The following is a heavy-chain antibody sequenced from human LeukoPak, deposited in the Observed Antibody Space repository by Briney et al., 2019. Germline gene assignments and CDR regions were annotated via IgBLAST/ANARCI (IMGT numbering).Heavy chain of an antibody. Sequence: GASVKVSCKASGYTFTSYYMHWVRQAPGQGLEWMGIINPSGGSTSYAQKFQGGVTLTTDTSTSTAYMELSRLRSDDTAVYYCAREGDIAADYWGQGTLVTVSS. J-gene: IGHJ4*02. V-gene: IGHV1-46*01. CDR3: AREGDIAADY. CDR1: GYTFTSYY. D-gene: IGHD6-13*01. CDR2: INPSGGST.